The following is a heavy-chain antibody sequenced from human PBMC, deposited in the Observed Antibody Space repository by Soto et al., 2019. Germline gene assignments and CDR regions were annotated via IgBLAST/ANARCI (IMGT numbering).Heavy chain of an antibody. CDR3: ARATAEGNFDY. CDR2: INHSGST. V-gene: IGHV4-34*01. J-gene: IGHJ4*02. CDR1: GGSFSGYY. D-gene: IGHD5-18*01. Sequence: SETLSLTCAVYGGSFSGYYWSWIRQPPGKGLEWIGEINHSGSTNYNPSLKSRVTISVDTSKNQFSLKLSSVTAADTAVYYCARATAEGNFDYWGQGTLVTVSS.